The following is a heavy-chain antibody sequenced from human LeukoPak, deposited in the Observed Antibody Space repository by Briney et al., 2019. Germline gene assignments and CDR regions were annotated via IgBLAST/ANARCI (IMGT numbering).Heavy chain of an antibody. V-gene: IGHV4-59*01. CDR2: IYYSGST. D-gene: IGHD5-18*01. Sequence: SETLSLTCTVSGGSISSYYWSWIRQPPGKELEWIGYIYYSGSTNYNPSLKSRVTISVDTSKNQFSLKLSSVTAADTAVYYCARGAYSYGYSYWGQGTLVTVSS. CDR3: ARGAYSYGYSY. CDR1: GGSISSYY. J-gene: IGHJ4*02.